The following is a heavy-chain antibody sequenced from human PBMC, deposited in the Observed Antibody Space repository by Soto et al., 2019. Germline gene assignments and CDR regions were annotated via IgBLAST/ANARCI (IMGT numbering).Heavy chain of an antibody. V-gene: IGHV4-34*01. Sequence: SETLSLTCAVYGGSFSGYYWSWIRQPPGKGLEWIGEINHSGSTNYNPSLKSQVTISVDTSKNQFSLKLSSVTAADTAVYYCARAGGYSYGYGRWFDPWGQGTLVTVSS. CDR1: GGSFSGYY. CDR2: INHSGST. CDR3: ARAGGYSYGYGRWFDP. J-gene: IGHJ5*02. D-gene: IGHD5-18*01.